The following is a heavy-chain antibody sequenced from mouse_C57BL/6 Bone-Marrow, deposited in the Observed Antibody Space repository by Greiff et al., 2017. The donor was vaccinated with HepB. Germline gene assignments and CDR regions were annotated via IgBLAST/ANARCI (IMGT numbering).Heavy chain of an antibody. CDR1: GFTFSDYY. D-gene: IGHD1-1*01. V-gene: IGHV5-12*01. CDR2: ISNGGGST. J-gene: IGHJ1*03. CDR3: ARHRVFYYYGSSSYWYFDV. Sequence: EVKVVESGGGLVQPGGSLKLSCAASGFTFSDYYMYWVRQTPEKRLEWVAYISNGGGSTYYPDTVKGRFTISRDNAKNTLYLQMSRLKSEDTAMYYCARHRVFYYYGSSSYWYFDVWGTGTTVTVSS.